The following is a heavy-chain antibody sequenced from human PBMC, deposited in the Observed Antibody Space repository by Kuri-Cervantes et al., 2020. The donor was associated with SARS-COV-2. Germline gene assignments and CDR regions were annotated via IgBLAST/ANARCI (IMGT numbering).Heavy chain of an antibody. CDR1: GYTLTSYG. CDR2: ISAYNGNT. J-gene: IGHJ4*02. D-gene: IGHD3-22*01. V-gene: IGHV1-18*01. Sequence: ASVKVSCKASGYTLTSYGISWVRQAPGQGLEWMGWISAYNGNTNYAQKLQGRVTMTTDTSTSTAYMELRNLRSDDTAVYYCARVGVDTMIANGKILDYWGQGTLVTVSS. CDR3: ARVGVDTMIANGKILDY.